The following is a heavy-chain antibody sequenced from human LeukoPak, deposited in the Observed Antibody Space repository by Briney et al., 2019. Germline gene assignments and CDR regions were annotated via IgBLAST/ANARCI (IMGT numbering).Heavy chain of an antibody. CDR2: IYTSGST. CDR3: ARDSGGYYDPFFDI. V-gene: IGHV4-4*07. J-gene: IGHJ3*02. CDR1: GGSISSYY. D-gene: IGHD1-26*01. Sequence: PSETLSLTCTVSGGSISSYYWSWIRQPTRKRLECIGRIYTSGSTNYNPSLKSRVTMSVDTSKNQFSLKLSSVTAADTAVYCCARDSGGYYDPFFDIWGQGTMVTVSS.